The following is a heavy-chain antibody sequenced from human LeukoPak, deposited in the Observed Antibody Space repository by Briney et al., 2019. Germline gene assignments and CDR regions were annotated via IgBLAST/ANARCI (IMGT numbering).Heavy chain of an antibody. V-gene: IGHV4-59*01. D-gene: IGHD2-15*01. Sequence: SETLSLTCSVSGGSINNYWWNWIRQPPGKGLEWIGYIYYSGSTSYNPSLKSRLTISVDTSLNQFSLKLNSVTAADTAVYYCARYCSGGDCYSKTLDYWGQGILVTVSS. CDR2: IYYSGST. J-gene: IGHJ4*02. CDR3: ARYCSGGDCYSKTLDY. CDR1: GGSINNYW.